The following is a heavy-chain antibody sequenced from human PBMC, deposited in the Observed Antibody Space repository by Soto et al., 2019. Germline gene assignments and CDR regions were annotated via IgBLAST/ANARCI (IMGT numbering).Heavy chain of an antibody. V-gene: IGHV3-74*01. J-gene: IGHJ6*04. D-gene: IGHD3-10*01. Sequence: EVQLVESGGGLDQPRGSLRLSCAASGFTLSGRSMHWVRQAPGKGLVWVSGIDNAGTDSTYADSVKGRFTSSRDNAKNMLYLQMNSLRVEDTAVYYCARGWFGPDVWGKGTTVTVSS. CDR2: IDNAGTDS. CDR1: GFTLSGRS. CDR3: ARGWFGPDV.